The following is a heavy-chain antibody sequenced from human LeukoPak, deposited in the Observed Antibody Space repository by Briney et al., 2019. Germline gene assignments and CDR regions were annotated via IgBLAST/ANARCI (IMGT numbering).Heavy chain of an antibody. J-gene: IGHJ4*02. CDR3: TTDTHLAARLYYFDY. CDR1: GFTFSNAW. V-gene: IGHV3-15*01. CDR2: IKGKTDGGTT. Sequence: GGSLRLSCAASGFTFSNAWMSWVRQAPGKGLEWVGRIKGKTDGGTTDYAAPVKGRFTISRDDSKNTLYLQMNSLKTEDTAVYYCTTDTHLAARLYYFDYWGQGTLVTVSS. D-gene: IGHD6-6*01.